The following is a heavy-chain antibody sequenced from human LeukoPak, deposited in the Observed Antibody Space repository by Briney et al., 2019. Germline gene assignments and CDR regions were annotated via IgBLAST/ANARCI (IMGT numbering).Heavy chain of an antibody. V-gene: IGHV3-48*04. CDR3: ARSWSDYGDY. CDR2: ISGRGSTV. J-gene: IGHJ4*02. CDR1: GFTFSDFS. Sequence: GGSLRLSCAASGFTFSDFSINWVRQAPGRGLEWVSYISGRGSTVVYADSVKGRFTISRDNAKNSVFLQMNSLRAEDTAVYYCARSWSDYGDYWGQGTLVTVSS. D-gene: IGHD4-17*01.